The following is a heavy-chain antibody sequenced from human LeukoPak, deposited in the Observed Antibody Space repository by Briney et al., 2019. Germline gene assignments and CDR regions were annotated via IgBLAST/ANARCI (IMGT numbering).Heavy chain of an antibody. CDR2: IIPILGIA. V-gene: IGHV1-69*04. CDR1: GGTFSSYA. CDR3: ARDQTTRDGYNWEAGGLTDY. J-gene: IGHJ4*02. Sequence: GASVKVSCKASGGTFSSYAISWVRQAPGQGLEWMGRIIPILGIANYAQKFQGRVTITADKSTSTAYMELSSLRSEDTAVYYCARDQTTRDGYNWEAGGLTDYWGQGTLVTVSS. D-gene: IGHD5-24*01.